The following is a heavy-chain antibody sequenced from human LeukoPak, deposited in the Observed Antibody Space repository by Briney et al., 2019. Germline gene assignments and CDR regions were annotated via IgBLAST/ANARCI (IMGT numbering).Heavy chain of an antibody. CDR1: GFTVSSNY. D-gene: IGHD3-10*01. CDR2: IKQDGSEK. V-gene: IGHV3-7*01. Sequence: GGSLRLSCAASGFTVSSNYMSWVRQAPGKGLEWVANIKQDGSEKYYVDSVKGRFTISRDNAKNSLYLQMNSLRAEDTAVYYCARIVVGRALWFGELFDYWGQGTLVTVSS. CDR3: ARIVVGRALWFGELFDY. J-gene: IGHJ4*02.